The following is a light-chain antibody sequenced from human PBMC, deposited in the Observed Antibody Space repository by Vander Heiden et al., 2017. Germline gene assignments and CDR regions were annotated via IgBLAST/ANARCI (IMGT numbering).Light chain of an antibody. J-gene: IGLJ2*01. CDR2: EVS. Sequence: QSALTQPASVSGSPGQSITISCTGTSSDVGGFNYVSWYQQHPGRAPKLLIYEVSNRPSGVSHRFSGSKSGNTASLTISGLQAEDEADYYCSSYTSSTTPVVFGGGTNLTVL. V-gene: IGLV2-14*01. CDR1: SSDVGGFNY. CDR3: SSYTSSTTPVV.